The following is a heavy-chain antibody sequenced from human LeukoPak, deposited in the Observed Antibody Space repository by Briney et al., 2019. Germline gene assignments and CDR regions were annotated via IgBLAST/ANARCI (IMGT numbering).Heavy chain of an antibody. D-gene: IGHD3-22*01. Sequence: GESLNISCKGSGSCFSNYWIGRVRQTPGKGLGWMGITNPGDADSRHSPSFQGQIIISADKYNNTAQLQWISPQATASAFYYCAGGIYFYDTGGYREETFEFWGAGTMVTVSS. V-gene: IGHV5-51*01. J-gene: IGHJ3*01. CDR3: AGGIYFYDTGGYREETFEF. CDR2: TNPGDADS. CDR1: GSCFSNYW.